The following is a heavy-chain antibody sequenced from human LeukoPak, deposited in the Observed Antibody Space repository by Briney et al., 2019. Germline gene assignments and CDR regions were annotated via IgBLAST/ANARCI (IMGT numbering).Heavy chain of an antibody. D-gene: IGHD4/OR15-4a*01. CDR3: AKDRLMTISHNDYMDV. CDR1: GFTFRSYA. CDR2: ISNTGGST. Sequence: GGSLRLSCAASGFTFRSYAMSWVRQAPGKGLEWVSGISNTGGSTYYEDSVKGRFTFSRDNSKNAVYLQMNSLRVEDTAVYYCAKDRLMTISHNDYMDVWGKGTTVTVSS. J-gene: IGHJ6*03. V-gene: IGHV3-23*01.